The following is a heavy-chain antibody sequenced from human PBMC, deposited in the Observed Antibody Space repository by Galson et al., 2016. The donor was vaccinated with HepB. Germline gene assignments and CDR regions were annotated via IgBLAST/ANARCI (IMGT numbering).Heavy chain of an antibody. CDR1: GFSVTSYA. CDR3: AREQGQQLPSLLYTYGLDV. Sequence: SLRLSCAASGFSVTSYALHWVRQAPGKGLEWVALISDDGSDGHYADSVKGRITISRDSSKNTVYLQLNRLTAEDTAVYFCAREQGQQLPSLLYTYGLDVWGQGTTVSVSS. J-gene: IGHJ6*02. CDR2: ISDDGSDG. D-gene: IGHD6-13*01. V-gene: IGHV3-30*04.